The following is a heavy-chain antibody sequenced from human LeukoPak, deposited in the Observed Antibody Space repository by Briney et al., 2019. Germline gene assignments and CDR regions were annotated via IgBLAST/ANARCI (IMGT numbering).Heavy chain of an antibody. CDR2: INSGGST. CDR1: GFTVSSNY. D-gene: IGHD3-9*01. J-gene: IGHJ4*02. Sequence: GGSLRLSCAASGFTVSSNYMSWVRQAPGKGLEWVSVINSGGSTYYADSVKGRFTISRDNSKNTLYLQMNSLRAEDTAVYYCARAVLTDVFDYWGQGTLVTVSS. CDR3: ARAVLTDVFDY. V-gene: IGHV3-53*01.